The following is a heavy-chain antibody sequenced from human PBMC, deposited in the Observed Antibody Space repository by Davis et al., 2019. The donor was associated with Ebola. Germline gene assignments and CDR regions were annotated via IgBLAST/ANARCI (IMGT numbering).Heavy chain of an antibody. Sequence: LSLTCAASGFTFSSYSMNWVRQAPGKGLEWVSSISSSSSYIYYADSVKGRFTISRDNAKNSLYLQMNSLRAEDTAVYYCARETGTAAWGQGTLVTVSS. V-gene: IGHV3-21*01. CDR3: ARETGTAA. D-gene: IGHD2-2*01. CDR2: ISSSSSYI. J-gene: IGHJ4*02. CDR1: GFTFSSYS.